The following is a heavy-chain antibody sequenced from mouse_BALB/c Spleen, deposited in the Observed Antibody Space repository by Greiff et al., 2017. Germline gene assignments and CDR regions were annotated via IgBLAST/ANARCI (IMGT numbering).Heavy chain of an antibody. CDR3: ASQTVYGYGAWFAY. Sequence: QVQLQQSGAELAKPGASVKMSCKASGYTFTSYWMHWVKQRPGQGLEWIGYINPSTGYTEYNQKFKDKATLTADKSSSTAYMQLSSLTSEDSAVYYCASQTVYGYGAWFAYWGQGTLVTVSA. J-gene: IGHJ3*01. D-gene: IGHD2-2*01. CDR1: GYTFTSYW. CDR2: INPSTGYT. V-gene: IGHV1-7*01.